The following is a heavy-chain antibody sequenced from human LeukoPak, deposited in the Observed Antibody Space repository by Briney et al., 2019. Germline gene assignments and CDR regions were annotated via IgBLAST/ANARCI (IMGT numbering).Heavy chain of an antibody. J-gene: IGHJ5*02. D-gene: IGHD3-10*01. Sequence: ASVKVSCKASGYTFINNWMHWVRQAPGQGLEWVGLINPTGTTTLYAQKFQGRVTLTRDMTTSTDYMELRSLKSEDTAVYYCARDNSVGDIAWWFDPWGQGTLVTVSS. V-gene: IGHV1-46*01. CDR3: ARDNSVGDIAWWFDP. CDR1: GYTFINNW. CDR2: INPTGTTT.